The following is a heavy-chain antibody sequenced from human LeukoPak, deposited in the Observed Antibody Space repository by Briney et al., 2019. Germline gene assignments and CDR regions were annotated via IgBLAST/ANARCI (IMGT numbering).Heavy chain of an antibody. D-gene: IGHD3-22*01. CDR3: ARGGYYDSSGSRDAFDI. CDR1: GGSISSGSYF. Sequence: SETLSLTCTVSGGSISSGSYFWNWIRQPAGKGLEWIGRIYTSGSTDYNPSLKSRVTISPDTSKTQFSLKLSSVTAADTAVYYCARGGYYDSSGSRDAFDIWGQGTMVTVSS. CDR2: IYTSGST. V-gene: IGHV4-61*02. J-gene: IGHJ3*02.